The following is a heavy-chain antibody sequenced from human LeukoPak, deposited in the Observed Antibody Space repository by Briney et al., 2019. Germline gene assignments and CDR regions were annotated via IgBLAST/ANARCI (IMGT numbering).Heavy chain of an antibody. CDR2: MKYDGSEK. J-gene: IGHJ4*02. Sequence: GGSLRLXCAASGFTFSSYWMRWVRQAPGKGLEWVANMKYDGSEKDYVDSVKGRFTISRDNAKNSLYLQMNSLRAEDTAVYYWARDIEAAGLFFDYWGQGTLVTVSS. V-gene: IGHV3-7*01. CDR3: ARDIEAAGLFFDY. D-gene: IGHD6-13*01. CDR1: GFTFSSYW.